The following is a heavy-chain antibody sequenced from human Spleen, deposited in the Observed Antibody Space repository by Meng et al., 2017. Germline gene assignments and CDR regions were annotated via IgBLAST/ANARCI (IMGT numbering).Heavy chain of an antibody. CDR2: INTDASIT. Sequence: VQVVGAGVGIVPPGGSMRLSCAASGFTFSSYNMHWVRQTPGEGLVWVSRINTDASITTYADSVKGRFTISRDDAKNTVYLQMNSLRAEDTAVYYCARDADWVIFDHWGQGALVTVSS. CDR3: ARDADWVIFDH. J-gene: IGHJ4*02. CDR1: GFTFSSYN. D-gene: IGHD3-9*01. V-gene: IGHV3-74*03.